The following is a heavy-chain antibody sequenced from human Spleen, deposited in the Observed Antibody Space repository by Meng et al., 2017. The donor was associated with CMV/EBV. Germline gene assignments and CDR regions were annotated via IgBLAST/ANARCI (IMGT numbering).Heavy chain of an antibody. J-gene: IGHJ6*02. CDR3: ARGDIYGMDV. Sequence: ASVKVSCKASGYTFTSYDINWVRQATGQGLEWMGWMNPNSDNTAYAQKFQGRVTITRNTSLRTAYMELSSLRSEDTAVYYCARGDIYGMDVWGQGTTVTVSS. V-gene: IGHV1-8*03. D-gene: IGHD5-12*01. CDR1: GYTFTSYD. CDR2: MNPNSDNT.